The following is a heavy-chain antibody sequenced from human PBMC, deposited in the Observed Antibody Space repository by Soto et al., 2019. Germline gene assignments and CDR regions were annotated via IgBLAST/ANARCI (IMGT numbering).Heavy chain of an antibody. J-gene: IGHJ4*02. CDR2: IYYSGRT. D-gene: IGHD2-21*01. CDR1: GGSISSGGNY. Sequence: QVQLQESGPGLVKPSQTLSLTCTVSGGSISSGGNYWYWIRQLPGKGLEWIGYIYYSGRTYYSPSLKSRVTISVDTSKNQFSLNLSSVTAADTAVYYCVRDIPGAYVDYWGQGTLVTVSS. V-gene: IGHV4-31*03. CDR3: VRDIPGAYVDY.